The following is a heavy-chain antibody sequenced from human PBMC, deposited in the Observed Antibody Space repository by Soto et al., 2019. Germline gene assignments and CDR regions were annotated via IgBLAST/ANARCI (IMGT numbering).Heavy chain of an antibody. D-gene: IGHD6-13*01. CDR1: GGTFSSYA. V-gene: IGHV1-69*01. Sequence: QVQLVQSGAEVKKPGSSVKVSCKASGGTFSSYAISWVRQAPGQGREWMGGIIPIFGTANYAQKFQGRVTITADESTSTAYMELSSLRSEDTAVYYCARVPGIAAAGTPPRYYYYGMDVWGQGTTVTVSS. CDR3: ARVPGIAAAGTPPRYYYYGMDV. J-gene: IGHJ6*02. CDR2: IIPIFGTA.